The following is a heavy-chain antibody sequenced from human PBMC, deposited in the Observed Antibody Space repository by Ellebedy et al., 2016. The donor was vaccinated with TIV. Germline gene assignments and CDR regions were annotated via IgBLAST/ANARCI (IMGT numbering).Heavy chain of an antibody. D-gene: IGHD5-12*01. Sequence: SLKISCAASGFTFDDYAMHWVRQAPGKGLEWVSGISWNSGSIGYADSVKGRFTISRDNAKNSLYLQMNSLRAEDTALYYCAKDMVEYSGFDYWGQGTLVTVSS. CDR1: GFTFDDYA. CDR2: ISWNSGSI. V-gene: IGHV3-9*01. J-gene: IGHJ4*02. CDR3: AKDMVEYSGFDY.